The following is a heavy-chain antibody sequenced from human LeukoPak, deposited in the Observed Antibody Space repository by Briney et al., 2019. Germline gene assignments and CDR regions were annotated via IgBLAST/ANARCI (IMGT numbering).Heavy chain of an antibody. D-gene: IGHD6-19*01. CDR3: ARLSGYSSGWYADY. V-gene: IGHV4-59*08. CDR1: GGSISSYY. Sequence: SETLSLTCTVSGGSISSYYWSWIRQPPGEGLEWIGYIYYSGSTNYNPSLKSRVTISVDTSKNQFSLKLSSVTAADTAVYYCARLSGYSSGWYADYWGQGTLVTVSS. J-gene: IGHJ4*02. CDR2: IYYSGST.